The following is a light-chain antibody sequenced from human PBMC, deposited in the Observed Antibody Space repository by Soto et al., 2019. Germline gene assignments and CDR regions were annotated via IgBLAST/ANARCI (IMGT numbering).Light chain of an antibody. Sequence: DIQMTQSPSSLSASVGDRVTITCRASQSVSSYLNWYQQKPGKAPNLLIYAATTLQSGVPSRFSGSGSGTDFSLTISSLQPEDFATYYCQQSYSDFRTFGQGTKVDIK. V-gene: IGKV1-39*01. J-gene: IGKJ1*01. CDR2: AAT. CDR3: QQSYSDFRT. CDR1: QSVSSY.